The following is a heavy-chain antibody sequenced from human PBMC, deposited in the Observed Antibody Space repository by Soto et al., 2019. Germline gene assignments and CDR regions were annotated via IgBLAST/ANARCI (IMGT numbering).Heavy chain of an antibody. CDR1: GYTFTGYY. J-gene: IGHJ6*02. CDR3: AREHPRGTISPAPDLDYYYYYGMDV. CDR2: INPNSGGT. Sequence: ASVKVSCKASGYTFTGYYMHWVRQAPGQGLEWMGWINPNSGGTNYAQKFQGWVTMTRDTSISTAYMELSRLRSDDTAVYYCAREHPRGTISPAPDLDYYYYYGMDVWGQGTTVTVSS. V-gene: IGHV1-2*04. D-gene: IGHD2-8*01.